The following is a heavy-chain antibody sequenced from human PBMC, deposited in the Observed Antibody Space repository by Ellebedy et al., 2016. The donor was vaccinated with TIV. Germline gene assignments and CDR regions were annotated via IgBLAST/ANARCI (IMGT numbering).Heavy chain of an antibody. J-gene: IGHJ3*02. CDR3: AREQELYAFDI. D-gene: IGHD1-7*01. Sequence: GGSLRLXXAASGFNVSWSYMTWVRQAPGTGLEWVSVIYTGGSTYYGDAVKGRFTISRHNSKNTLYLQMNSLRAEDTAVYYCAREQELYAFDIWGLGTVVTVSS. V-gene: IGHV3-53*04. CDR2: IYTGGST. CDR1: GFNVSWSY.